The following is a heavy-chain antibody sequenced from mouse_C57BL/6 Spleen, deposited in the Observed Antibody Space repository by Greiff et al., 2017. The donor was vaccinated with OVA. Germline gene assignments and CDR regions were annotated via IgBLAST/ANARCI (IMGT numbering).Heavy chain of an antibody. J-gene: IGHJ1*03. Sequence: EVMLVESGGGLVQPKGSLKLSCAASGFTFNTYAMHWVRQAPGKGLEWVARIRSKSSNYATYYADSVKDRFTISRDDSQSMLYLQMNNLKTEDTAMYYCVRDVLLLRYWYFDVWGTGTTVTVSS. V-gene: IGHV10-3*01. CDR2: IRSKSSNYAT. CDR3: VRDVLLLRYWYFDV. D-gene: IGHD1-1*01. CDR1: GFTFNTYA.